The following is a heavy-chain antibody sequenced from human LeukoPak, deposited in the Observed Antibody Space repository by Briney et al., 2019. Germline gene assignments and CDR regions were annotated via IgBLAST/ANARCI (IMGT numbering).Heavy chain of an antibody. CDR2: IYYSGST. Sequence: PSETLSLTCTVCGGSISSYYWSWIRQPPGKGLEWIGYIYYSGSTNYNPSLKSRVTISVDTSKNQFSLKLSSVTAADTAVYYCARGHRELSGSYWFDPWGQGTLVTVSS. CDR3: ARGHRELSGSYWFDP. CDR1: GGSISSYY. D-gene: IGHD1-26*01. J-gene: IGHJ5*02. V-gene: IGHV4-59*01.